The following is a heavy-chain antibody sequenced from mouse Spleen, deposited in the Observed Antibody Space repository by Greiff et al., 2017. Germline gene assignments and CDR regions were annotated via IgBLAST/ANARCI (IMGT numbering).Heavy chain of an antibody. J-gene: IGHJ4*01. Sequence: VQLKQSGPSLVQPSQSLSITCTVSGFSLTSYGVHWVRQSPGKGLEWLGVIWRGGSTDYNAAFMSRLSITKDNSKSQVFFKMNSLQADDTAIYYCAKMKYGYYYAMDYWGQGTSVTVSS. D-gene: IGHD1-1*01. CDR3: AKMKYGYYYAMDY. CDR1: GFSLTSYG. V-gene: IGHV2-5-1*01. CDR2: IWRGGST.